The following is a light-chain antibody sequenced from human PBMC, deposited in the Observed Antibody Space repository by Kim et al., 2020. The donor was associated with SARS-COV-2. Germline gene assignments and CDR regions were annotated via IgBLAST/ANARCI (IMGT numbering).Light chain of an antibody. CDR1: QSVSSSY. Sequence: PGERATLSCRASQSVSSSYLAWYQQTPGEAPRLLIYGASSSATGIPDRFSGSGSGTDFTLTISRLEPEDFAVYYCQQYGSSPRLTFGGGTKVDIK. CDR3: QQYGSSPRLT. J-gene: IGKJ4*01. V-gene: IGKV3-20*01. CDR2: GAS.